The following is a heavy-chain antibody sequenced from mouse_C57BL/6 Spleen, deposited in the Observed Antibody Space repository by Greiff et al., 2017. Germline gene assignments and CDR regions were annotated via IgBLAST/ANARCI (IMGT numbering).Heavy chain of an antibody. D-gene: IGHD3-2*02. CDR1: GYTFTSYW. CDR3: ARGDSSGPHAMDY. Sequence: VQLQQPGAELVQPGASVKMSCKASGYTFTSYWITWVKQRPGQGLEWIGDIYPGSGSTNYNEKFKSKATLTVDTSSSTAYMQLSSLTSEDSAVYYCARGDSSGPHAMDYWGQGTSVTVSS. CDR2: IYPGSGST. J-gene: IGHJ4*01. V-gene: IGHV1-55*01.